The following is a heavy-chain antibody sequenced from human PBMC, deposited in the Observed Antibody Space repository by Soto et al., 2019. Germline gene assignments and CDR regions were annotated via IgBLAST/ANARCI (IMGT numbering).Heavy chain of an antibody. J-gene: IGHJ6*02. CDR1: GGSVSSGDYY. Sequence: SETLSLTCTVSGGSVSSGDYYWSWIRQPPGKGLEWIGNIYYSGSTNYNPSLKSRVTMSVDTSKKQFSLKLTSVTAADTAVYYCARYSSNWFQTEGMDVWGQGTTVTVSS. D-gene: IGHD6-13*01. CDR2: IYYSGST. V-gene: IGHV4-61*08. CDR3: ARYSSNWFQTEGMDV.